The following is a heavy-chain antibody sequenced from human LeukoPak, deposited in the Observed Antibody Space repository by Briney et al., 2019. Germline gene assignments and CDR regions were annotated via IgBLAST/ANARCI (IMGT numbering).Heavy chain of an antibody. V-gene: IGHV3-7*03. Sequence: GGSLRLSCAGSGFTFNNYRMSWVRQAPGKGLEWVANIKQDESEKYYVDSVKGRFSILRDNAKNSLSLQMYSLRPEDTAVYYCARGPLNGYCSDTNCQFDPWGQGTLVTVSS. J-gene: IGHJ5*02. CDR3: ARGPLNGYCSDTNCQFDP. CDR1: GFTFNNYR. CDR2: IKQDESEK. D-gene: IGHD2-2*03.